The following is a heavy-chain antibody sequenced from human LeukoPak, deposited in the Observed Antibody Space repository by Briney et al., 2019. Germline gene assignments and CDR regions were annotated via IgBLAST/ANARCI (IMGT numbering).Heavy chain of an antibody. CDR2: IYYGETT. D-gene: IGHD3-22*01. Sequence: SETLSLTCTVSGASISSSNFYWDWIRQSPGKGLEWIVNIYYGETTSYNPSFKSRVTMSVDTSKNQFSLKLSSVTAADTAVYYCARDRYYYDSSARYFDYWGQGTLVTVSS. CDR3: ARDRYYYDSSARYFDY. J-gene: IGHJ4*02. V-gene: IGHV4-39*07. CDR1: GASISSSNFY.